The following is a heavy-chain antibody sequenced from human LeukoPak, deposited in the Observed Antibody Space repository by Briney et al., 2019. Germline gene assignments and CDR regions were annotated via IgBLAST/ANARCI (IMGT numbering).Heavy chain of an antibody. V-gene: IGHV3-11*01. CDR3: AGGGPSYSGSGMSF. Sequence: GGSLRLSCAASGFTFSAYYMSWIRQAPGKGLEWVSYISASGNTIYYADSVKGRFTISRDNAKNSLYLQMNTLRAEDTAVYYCAGGGPSYSGSGMSFWGQGTVVIVSS. CDR2: ISASGNTI. D-gene: IGHD3-10*01. CDR1: GFTFSAYY. J-gene: IGHJ3*01.